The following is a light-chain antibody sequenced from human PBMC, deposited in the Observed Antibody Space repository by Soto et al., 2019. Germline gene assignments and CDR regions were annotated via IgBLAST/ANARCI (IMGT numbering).Light chain of an antibody. J-gene: IGKJ5*01. Sequence: IVLTQSPGTLSLSPWERATLSCRASQSVSNNYLAWYQQKPGQAPRLLIFDTSYRATGIPARFSGGGSGTDFTLTISSLEPEDFAVYYCQQRSNWPLTFGQGTRLEIK. CDR3: QQRSNWPLT. V-gene: IGKV3-11*01. CDR2: DTS. CDR1: QSVSNNY.